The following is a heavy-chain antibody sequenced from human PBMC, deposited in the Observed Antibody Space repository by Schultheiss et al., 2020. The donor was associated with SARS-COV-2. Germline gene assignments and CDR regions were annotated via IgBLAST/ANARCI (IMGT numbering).Heavy chain of an antibody. Sequence: GSLRLSCAASGFTFSSYAMSWVRQAPGKGLEWVAVISYDGSNKYYADSVKGRFTISRDNSKNTLYLQMNSLRAEDTAVYYCARVRDCSSTSCYTYSSGWSGAFDIWGQGTMVTVSS. V-gene: IGHV3-30*04. CDR3: ARVRDCSSTSCYTYSSGWSGAFDI. CDR1: GFTFSSYA. J-gene: IGHJ3*02. D-gene: IGHD2-2*02. CDR2: ISYDGSNK.